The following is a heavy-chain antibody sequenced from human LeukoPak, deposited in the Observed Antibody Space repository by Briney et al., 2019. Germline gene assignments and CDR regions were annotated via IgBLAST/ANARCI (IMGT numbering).Heavy chain of an antibody. V-gene: IGHV1-8*01. J-gene: IGHJ4*02. CDR1: GYTFTSYD. CDR2: MNPNSGNT. D-gene: IGHD3-22*01. Sequence: GASVKVSCKASGYTFTSYDINWVRQATGQGLEWMGWMNPNSGNTGYAQKFQGRVTMTRNTSISTAYMELSSLRSEDTAVYYCARGTKAEYYYDSSGYYSSAYWGQGTLVTVSS. CDR3: ARGTKAEYYYDSSGYYSSAY.